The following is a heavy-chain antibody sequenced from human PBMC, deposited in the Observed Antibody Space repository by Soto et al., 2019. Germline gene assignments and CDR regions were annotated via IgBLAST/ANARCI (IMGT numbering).Heavy chain of an antibody. V-gene: IGHV3-23*01. D-gene: IGHD5-18*01. J-gene: IGHJ6*02. CDR2: ISGSGGST. CDR1: GFTFSSYA. Sequence: GGSLRLSCAASGFTFSSYAMSWVRQAPGKGLEWVSAISGSGGSTYYADSVKGRFTISRDNSKNTLYLQMNSLRAEDTAVYYCAKVPRDTAMVPFGYYGMDVWGQGTTVTVSS. CDR3: AKVPRDTAMVPFGYYGMDV.